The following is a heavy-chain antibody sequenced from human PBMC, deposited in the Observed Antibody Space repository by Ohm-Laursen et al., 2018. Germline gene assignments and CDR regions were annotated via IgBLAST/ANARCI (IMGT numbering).Heavy chain of an antibody. J-gene: IGHJ4*02. CDR3: ARDRGNRNYFDS. Sequence: SLRLSCTASGFTVSSNYMNWVRQAPGKGLEWVSVIYSGGNTYYADSVKGRFAISRDSSKNTVYLQMNSLRAEDTAMYYCARDRGNRNYFDSWGQGTLVTVSS. CDR2: IYSGGNT. D-gene: IGHD3-10*01. CDR1: GFTVSSNY. V-gene: IGHV3-53*01.